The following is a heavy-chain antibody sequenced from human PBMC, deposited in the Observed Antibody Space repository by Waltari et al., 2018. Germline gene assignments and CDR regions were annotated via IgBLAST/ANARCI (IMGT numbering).Heavy chain of an antibody. CDR2: IYDRWST. CDR1: GDSVRRCDYS. Sequence: QVQLQESGPGLVTPSQTLSLTCPVPGDSVRRCDYSWTWIRQPPGKRLEWIGYIYDRWSTYYSPSLKSRVTISVDTSKNQFSLKLSSVTAADTAVYYCASCGGDCLGGFDIWGQGTMVTVSS. CDR3: ASCGGDCLGGFDI. J-gene: IGHJ3*02. V-gene: IGHV4-30-4*07. D-gene: IGHD2-21*02.